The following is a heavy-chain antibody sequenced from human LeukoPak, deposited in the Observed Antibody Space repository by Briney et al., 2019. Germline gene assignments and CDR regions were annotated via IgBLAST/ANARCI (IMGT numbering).Heavy chain of an antibody. CDR1: GGSFSGYY. J-gene: IGHJ4*02. CDR2: INHSGST. Sequence: PSETLSLTCAVYGGSFSGYYWSWIRQPPGKGLEWIGEINHSGSTNYNPSLKSRVTISVDTSKNQFSLKLSSVTAADTAVYCCARTPGYYDSSGYSLNFDYRGQGTLVTVSS. D-gene: IGHD3-22*01. CDR3: ARTPGYYDSSGYSLNFDY. V-gene: IGHV4-34*01.